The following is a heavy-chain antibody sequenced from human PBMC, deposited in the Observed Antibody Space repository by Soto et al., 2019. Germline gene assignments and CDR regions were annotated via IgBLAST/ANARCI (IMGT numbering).Heavy chain of an antibody. CDR2: ISYDGSNK. Sequence: GGSLRLSCAASGFTFSSYDMIWVRQAPGRGLEWVAVISYDGSNKYYADSVKGRFTISRDNSKNTLYLQMNSLRAEDTAVYYCANGGYDYGAADYYYYYGMDVWGQGTTVTVSS. D-gene: IGHD5-12*01. CDR1: GFTFSSYD. V-gene: IGHV3-30*18. J-gene: IGHJ6*02. CDR3: ANGGYDYGAADYYYYYGMDV.